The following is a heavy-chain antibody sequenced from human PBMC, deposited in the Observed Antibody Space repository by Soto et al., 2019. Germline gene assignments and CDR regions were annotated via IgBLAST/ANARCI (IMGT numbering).Heavy chain of an antibody. V-gene: IGHV4-31*03. Sequence: PSETLSLTCPVSGGSISSGGYYWSWIRQHPGKGREWIGYIYYSGSTYYNPSPKSRVTISVDTSKNQFSLKLSSVTAADTAVYYCARGVLPYWYFDLWGRGTLVTVS. CDR3: ARGVLPYWYFDL. CDR1: GGSISSGGYY. J-gene: IGHJ2*01. CDR2: IYYSGST.